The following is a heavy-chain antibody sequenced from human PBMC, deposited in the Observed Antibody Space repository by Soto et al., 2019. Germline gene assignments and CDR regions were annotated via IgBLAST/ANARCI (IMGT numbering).Heavy chain of an antibody. J-gene: IGHJ4*02. D-gene: IGHD1-1*01. V-gene: IGHV4-59*01. CDR2: IYYSGST. CDR3: ARLATRYYFDY. CDR1: GGSISSYY. Sequence: QVQLQESGPGLVKPSETLSLTCTVSGGSISSYYWSWIRQPPGKGLEWIGYIYYSGSTNYNPSLKSRVTISVDTSKNQFSLKMSSVTAADPAVYYCARLATRYYFDYWGQGTLVTVSS.